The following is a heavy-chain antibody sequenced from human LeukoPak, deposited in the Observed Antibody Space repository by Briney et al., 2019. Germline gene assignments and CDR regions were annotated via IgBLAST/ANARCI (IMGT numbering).Heavy chain of an antibody. CDR1: GGSISSSSYY. Sequence: PSETLSLTCTVSGGSISSSSYYWGWIRQPPGKGLEWIGSIYYSGSTYYNPSLKSRVTISVDTSKNQFSLKLSSVTAADTAVYYCAREAGPIAAGSNDYWGQGTLVTVSP. J-gene: IGHJ4*02. CDR3: AREAGPIAAGSNDY. CDR2: IYYSGST. V-gene: IGHV4-39*07. D-gene: IGHD6-13*01.